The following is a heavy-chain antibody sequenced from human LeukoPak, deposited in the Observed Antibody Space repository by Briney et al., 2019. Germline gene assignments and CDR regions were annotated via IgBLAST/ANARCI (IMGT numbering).Heavy chain of an antibody. V-gene: IGHV3-74*01. CDR1: GFTFSSYW. D-gene: IGHD1-26*01. CDR3: RLSWELGDGGVT. J-gene: IGHJ5*02. Sequence: GGSLRLSCAASGFTFSSYWMHWVRQAPGKGLVWISRINSDGSSTSYADSVKGRFTISRDNAKNTLYLQMNSLRAEDTAVYCVRLSWELGDGGVTWGQGTLVTVSS. CDR2: INSDGSST.